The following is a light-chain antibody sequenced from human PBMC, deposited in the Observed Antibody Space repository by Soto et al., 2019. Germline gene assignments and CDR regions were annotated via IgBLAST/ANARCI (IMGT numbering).Light chain of an antibody. CDR3: GTWDSGLSVVL. CDR2: DND. J-gene: IGLJ2*01. CDR1: SSNIGNNY. Sequence: QSVLTQPPSVPAAPGQKVTISCSGSSSNIGNNYVSWYQQLPGTAPKLLINDNDKRPSGIPDRFSGSKSGTSATLGITGLQTGDEADYFCGTWDSGLSVVLFGGGTKLTVL. V-gene: IGLV1-51*01.